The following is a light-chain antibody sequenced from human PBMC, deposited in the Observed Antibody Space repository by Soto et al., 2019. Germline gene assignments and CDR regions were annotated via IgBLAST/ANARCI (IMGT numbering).Light chain of an antibody. V-gene: IGKV3-20*01. J-gene: IGKJ1*01. CDR2: GPS. CDR3: QHYNSYSEA. CDR1: QSISSSY. Sequence: NMLNHSPCTLSLTPGERATLSCRASQSISSSYLAWYQQKPGQAPRLLIYGPSSRATGIPDRFSGSGSGTDFTLTINRLEPDDFATYYCQHYNSYSEAFGQGTKVDIK.